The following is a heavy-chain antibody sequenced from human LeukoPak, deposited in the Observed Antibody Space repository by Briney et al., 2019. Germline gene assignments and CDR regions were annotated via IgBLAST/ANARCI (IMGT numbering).Heavy chain of an antibody. CDR2: IYPGDSDT. Sequence: GESLKISCKGSGYSFTSYWIGWVRQMPGKGLEWMGIIYPGDSDTRYSPSFQGQVTISADKSISTAYLQWSSLKASDTAMYYCATPAGITGTTAHAFDIWGQGTMVTVSS. D-gene: IGHD1-14*01. CDR3: ATPAGITGTTAHAFDI. CDR1: GYSFTSYW. J-gene: IGHJ3*02. V-gene: IGHV5-51*01.